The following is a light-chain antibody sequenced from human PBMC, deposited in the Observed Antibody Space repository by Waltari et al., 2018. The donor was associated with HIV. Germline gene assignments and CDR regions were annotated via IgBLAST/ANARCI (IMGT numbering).Light chain of an antibody. CDR1: QSVSSSY. CDR3: QQYGSSPPIT. J-gene: IGKJ5*01. Sequence: EIVLTQSPGTLSLSPGDGATLSCRASQSVSSSYLAWYQQKPGRAPRLLIYGVSSRATGIPDRFSGSGSGTDFTLIISRLEPEDFAVYYCQQYGSSPPITFSQGTRLEIK. CDR2: GVS. V-gene: IGKV3-20*01.